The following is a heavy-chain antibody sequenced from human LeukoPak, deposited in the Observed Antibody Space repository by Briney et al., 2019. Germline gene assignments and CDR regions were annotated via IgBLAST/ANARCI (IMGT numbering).Heavy chain of an antibody. J-gene: IGHJ6*03. CDR3: ARAVGLGSFQTYYYYMDV. CDR1: GGSISSYY. Sequence: PSETLSLTCTVSGGSISSYYWSWIRQPAGKGLEWIGRIYTSGSTNYNPSLKSRVTMSVDTSKNQFSLKLSSVTAADTAVYYCARAVGLGSFQTYYYYMDVWGKGTTVTISS. D-gene: IGHD3-10*01. CDR2: IYTSGST. V-gene: IGHV4-4*07.